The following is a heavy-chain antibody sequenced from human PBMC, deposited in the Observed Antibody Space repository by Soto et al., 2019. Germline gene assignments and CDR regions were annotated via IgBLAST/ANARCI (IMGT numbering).Heavy chain of an antibody. CDR2: IIPILGIT. Sequence: ASVKVSCKASGGTFSSYTISWVRQAPGQGLEWMGRIIPILGITNYAQKFQGRVTMTTDKSTSTAYMELRSLRSDDTAVYYCARDIVVVVAALSDTDAFDIWGQGTMVTVSS. D-gene: IGHD2-15*01. CDR1: GGTFSSYT. V-gene: IGHV1-69*04. J-gene: IGHJ3*02. CDR3: ARDIVVVVAALSDTDAFDI.